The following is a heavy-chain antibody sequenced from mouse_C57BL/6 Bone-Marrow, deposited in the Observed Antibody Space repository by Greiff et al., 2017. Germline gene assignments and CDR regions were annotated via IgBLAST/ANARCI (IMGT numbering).Heavy chain of an antibody. Sequence: DVKLQESGPGLVKPSQSLSLTCSVTGYSITSGYYWNWIRQFPGNKLEWMGYISYDGSNNYNPSLKNRISITRDTSKNQFFLKLNSVTTEDTATYYCARIYYYGSSYDWYFDVWGTGTTVTVSS. V-gene: IGHV3-6*01. J-gene: IGHJ1*03. CDR1: GYSITSGYY. D-gene: IGHD1-1*01. CDR2: ISYDGSN. CDR3: ARIYYYGSSYDWYFDV.